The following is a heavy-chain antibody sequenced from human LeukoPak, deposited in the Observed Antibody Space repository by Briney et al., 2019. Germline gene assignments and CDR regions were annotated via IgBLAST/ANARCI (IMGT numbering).Heavy chain of an antibody. J-gene: IGHJ3*01. Sequence: SETLSLTCTVSGGSFSRYFWTWIRQTPGKGLEWIGYIDHSGSTNYNPSLKSRVTISVDTSKNQLSLKLNSVTAADTAVYYCASAIAIPAWAFDLWGQGTVVTVSS. CDR1: GGSFSRYF. D-gene: IGHD6-13*01. CDR2: IDHSGST. CDR3: ASAIAIPAWAFDL. V-gene: IGHV4-59*01.